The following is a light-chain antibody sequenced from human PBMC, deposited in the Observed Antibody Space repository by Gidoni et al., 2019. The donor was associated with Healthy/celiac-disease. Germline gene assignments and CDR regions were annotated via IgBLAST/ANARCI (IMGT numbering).Light chain of an antibody. CDR3: QQSYSTPRIT. J-gene: IGKJ5*01. Sequence: DIQMTQSPSSLSASVGDRVTITCRASQSMSSYLNWYQQKPGKAPKLLIYAASSLQSGVPSRFSGSGSGTDFTLTISSLQPEAFATYYCQQSYSTPRITFGQGTRLEIK. CDR2: AAS. V-gene: IGKV1-39*01. CDR1: QSMSSY.